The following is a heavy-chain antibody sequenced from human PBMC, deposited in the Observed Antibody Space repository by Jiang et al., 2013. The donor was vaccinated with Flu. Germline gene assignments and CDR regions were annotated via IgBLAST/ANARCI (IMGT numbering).Heavy chain of an antibody. CDR1: GYTFTSYG. J-gene: IGHJ4*02. V-gene: IGHV1-18*01. CDR3: ATSRTYIGLLGYCSGGSCYSLDY. D-gene: IGHD2-15*01. Sequence: SGAEVKKPGASVKVSCKASGYTFTSYGISWVRQAPGQGLEWMGWISAYNGNTNYAQKLQGRVTMTTDTSTSTAYMELRSLRSDDTAVYYCATSRTYIGLLGYCSGGSCYSLDYWGQGTLVTVSS. CDR2: ISAYNGNT.